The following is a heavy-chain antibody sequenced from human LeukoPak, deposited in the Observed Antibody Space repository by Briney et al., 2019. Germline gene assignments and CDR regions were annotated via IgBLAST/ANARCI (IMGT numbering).Heavy chain of an antibody. CDR1: GFTFSSYA. CDR2: ISYDGSNK. D-gene: IGHD2-15*01. V-gene: IGHV3-30*04. CDR3: ARGPEESLVVAAHAEYLQH. J-gene: IGHJ1*01. Sequence: GGSLRLSCAASGFTFSSYAMHWVRQAPGKGLEWVAVISYDGSNKYYADSVKGRFTISRDNSKNTLYLQMNSLRAEDTAVYYCARGPEESLVVAAHAEYLQHWGRGTLVTVSS.